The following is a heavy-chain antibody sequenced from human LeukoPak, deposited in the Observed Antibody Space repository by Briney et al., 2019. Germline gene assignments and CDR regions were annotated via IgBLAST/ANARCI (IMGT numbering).Heavy chain of an antibody. V-gene: IGHV1-18*01. J-gene: IGHJ5*02. CDR3: ARDREYRNWFDP. CDR1: GGTFSSYA. D-gene: IGHD2/OR15-2a*01. Sequence: RASVKVSCKASGGTFSSYAISWVRQAPGQGLEWMGWISAYNGNTNYAQKLQGRVTMTTDTSTSTAYMELRSLRSDDTAVYYCARDREYRNWFDPWGQGTLVTVSS. CDR2: ISAYNGNT.